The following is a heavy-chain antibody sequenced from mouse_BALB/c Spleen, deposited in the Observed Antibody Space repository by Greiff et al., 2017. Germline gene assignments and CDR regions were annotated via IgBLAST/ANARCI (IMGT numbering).Heavy chain of an antibody. D-gene: IGHD1-1*01. CDR2: IYPSDSYT. J-gene: IGHJ2*01. CDR3: TRHGSSPFDY. V-gene: IGHV1-69*02. CDR1: GYTFTSYW. Sequence: QVQLQQPGAELVRPGASVKLSCKASGYTFTSYWINWVKQRPGQGLEWIGNIYPSDSYTNYNQKFKDKATLTVDKSSSTAYMQLSSPTSEDSAVYYCTRHGSSPFDYWGQGTTLTVSS.